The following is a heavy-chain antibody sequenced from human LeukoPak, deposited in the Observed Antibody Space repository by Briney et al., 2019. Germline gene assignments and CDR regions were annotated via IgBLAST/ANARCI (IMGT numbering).Heavy chain of an antibody. Sequence: GGSLRLSCAASGFTARSNYMNWVRQAPGKGLEWVSVIYSGGSTYYADSVKGRFTISRDNSKNTLYFQMNSLRAEDTAVYYCAREMGGSYFAFDIWGQGTMVTVSS. V-gene: IGHV3-53*01. D-gene: IGHD1-26*01. CDR1: GFTARSNY. J-gene: IGHJ3*02. CDR2: IYSGGST. CDR3: AREMGGSYFAFDI.